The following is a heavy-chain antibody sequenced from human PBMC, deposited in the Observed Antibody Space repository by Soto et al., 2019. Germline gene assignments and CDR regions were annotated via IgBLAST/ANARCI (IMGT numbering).Heavy chain of an antibody. D-gene: IGHD2-2*01. Sequence: QVQLVQSGSEVRKPGASVMVSCKTSGYSFTTSGITWVRQAPGQGLEWMGWISADNGNTKYAQRFQDRVVMTTDPSTSTAYMELKNLRSDDTAVYYCAKRSSHSWYVGRNWFDPWGQGTLVTVSS. J-gene: IGHJ5*02. V-gene: IGHV1-18*01. CDR3: AKRSSHSWYVGRNWFDP. CDR1: GYSFTTSG. CDR2: ISADNGNT.